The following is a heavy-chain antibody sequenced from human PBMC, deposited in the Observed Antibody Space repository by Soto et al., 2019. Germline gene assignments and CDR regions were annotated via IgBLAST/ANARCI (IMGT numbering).Heavy chain of an antibody. CDR3: ARDPALGFGELPSYYGMDV. J-gene: IGHJ6*02. D-gene: IGHD3-10*01. V-gene: IGHV1-69*13. Sequence: ASVKVSCKASGGTFSSYAISWVRQAPGQGLGWMGGIIPIFGTANYAQKFQGRVTITADESTSTAYMELSSLRSEDTAVYYCARDPALGFGELPSYYGMDVWGQGTTVTVSS. CDR1: GGTFSSYA. CDR2: IIPIFGTA.